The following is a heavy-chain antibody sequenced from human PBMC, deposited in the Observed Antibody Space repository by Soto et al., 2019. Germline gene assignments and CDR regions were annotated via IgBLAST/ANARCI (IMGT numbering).Heavy chain of an antibody. CDR2: IYWDDDK. CDR3: AHDDSFDY. J-gene: IGHJ4*02. V-gene: IGHV2-5*02. CDR1: GFSLSTSGVG. Sequence: QITLKESGPTLVKPTQTLTLTCTFSGFSLSTSGVGVGWIRQPPGKALEWLALIYWDDDKRYSPSLKSTLTITKDTSKNQVVLTITNMDPVDTATYYCAHDDSFDYWGQGTMVTVSS.